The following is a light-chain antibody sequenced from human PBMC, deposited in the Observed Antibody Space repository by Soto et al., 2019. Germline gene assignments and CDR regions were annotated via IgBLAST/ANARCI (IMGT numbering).Light chain of an antibody. CDR1: SSNIGAGYD. CDR2: GNS. CDR3: QSYDSSLSVHYV. Sequence: QSVLTQPPSVSGAPGQRVTISCTGSSSNIGAGYDVHWYQQLPGTAPKLLIYGNSNRPSGVPDRFSGSKSGTSASLAITGLQAEDEADYYCQSYDSSLSVHYVFGTGTKVTLL. J-gene: IGLJ1*01. V-gene: IGLV1-40*01.